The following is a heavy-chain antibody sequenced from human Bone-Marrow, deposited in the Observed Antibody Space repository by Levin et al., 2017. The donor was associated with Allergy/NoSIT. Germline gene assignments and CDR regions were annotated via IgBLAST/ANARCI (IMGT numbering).Heavy chain of an antibody. CDR2: LDGSSGKA. CDR1: GFIFADYA. V-gene: IGHV3-23*01. CDR3: AKAGTTVMLDYSYLDV. D-gene: IGHD4-17*01. J-gene: IGHJ6*03. Sequence: GESLKISCTISGFIFADYAMNWVRQAPGRGLEWVSSLDGSSGKAHYADAVKGRFTISREYSKNTLFLQMNSLRVEDTARYYCAKAGTTVMLDYSYLDVWGEGTAVTVSS.